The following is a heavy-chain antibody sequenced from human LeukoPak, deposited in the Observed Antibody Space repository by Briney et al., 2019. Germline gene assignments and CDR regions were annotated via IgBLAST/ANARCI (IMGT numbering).Heavy chain of an antibody. CDR1: GFTFSSYG. J-gene: IGHJ4*02. V-gene: IGHV3-30*02. D-gene: IGHD2-8*01. CDR3: AKGLNGYLDY. CDR2: IRSDGSSK. Sequence: GGSLRLSCAASGFTFSSYGMHWVRQAPGKGLEWVAFIRSDGSSKHYAGSVKGRFTISRDNSYSTLYVQMNSLRAEGTAVYYCAKGLNGYLDYWGQETLVTVSS.